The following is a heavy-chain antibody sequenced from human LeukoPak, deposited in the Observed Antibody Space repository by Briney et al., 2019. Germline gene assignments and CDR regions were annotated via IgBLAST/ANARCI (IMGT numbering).Heavy chain of an antibody. CDR3: ARKRGGCYPD. CDR1: GYTFTHYD. D-gene: IGHD2-15*01. J-gene: IGHJ4*02. V-gene: IGHV1-18*01. Sequence: ASVKVSCKPSGYTFTHYDICWVLQAPGQGLEWMGRISPYNGDTYYAQKLQGRVTMTTDTSTRTAYLQLESLTSDDTAVYYCARKRGGCYPDWGQGTLVIVSS. CDR2: ISPYNGDT.